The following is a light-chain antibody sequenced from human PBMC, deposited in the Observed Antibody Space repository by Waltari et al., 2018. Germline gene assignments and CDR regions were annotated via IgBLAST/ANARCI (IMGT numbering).Light chain of an antibody. CDR1: NSDIGFYNY. Sequence: QSALTQPASVSGSPGQSITISCTGTNSDIGFYNYVSWYRQYPGKAPKLIIYDVSERPSGGSSRFSASKSGNAASLTISGLQADDEAEYYCNSYTGSNSWVFGGGTKVTVL. V-gene: IGLV2-14*01. CDR2: DVS. CDR3: NSYTGSNSWV. J-gene: IGLJ3*02.